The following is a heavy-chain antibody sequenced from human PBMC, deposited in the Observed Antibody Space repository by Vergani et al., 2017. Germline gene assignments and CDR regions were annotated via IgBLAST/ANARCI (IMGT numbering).Heavy chain of an antibody. D-gene: IGHD2-15*01. CDR1: GFTFSSYE. Sequence: EVQLVESGGGLVQPGGSLRLSCAASGFTFSSYEMNWVRQAPGKGLEWVSYISSSGSTIYYADSVKGRFTISRDNAKNSLYLQMNSLRAEDTAVYYCARDPPKDYYFDYWGQGTLVTVSS. CDR3: ARDPPKDYYFDY. J-gene: IGHJ4*02. CDR2: ISSSGSTI. V-gene: IGHV3-48*03.